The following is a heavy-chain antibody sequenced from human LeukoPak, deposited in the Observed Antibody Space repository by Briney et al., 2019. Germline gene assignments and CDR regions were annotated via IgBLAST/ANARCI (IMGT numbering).Heavy chain of an antibody. D-gene: IGHD3-22*01. CDR1: GFTFSSYA. J-gene: IGHJ4*02. Sequence: GGSLRLSCAASGFTFSSYAMHWVRQAPGKGLEYVSAISSNGGSTYYANSVKGRFTISRDNSKNTLYLQMGSLRAEDMAVYYCARRDQYDSSGYFDYWGQGTLVTVSS. CDR3: ARRDQYDSSGYFDY. V-gene: IGHV3-64*01. CDR2: ISSNGGST.